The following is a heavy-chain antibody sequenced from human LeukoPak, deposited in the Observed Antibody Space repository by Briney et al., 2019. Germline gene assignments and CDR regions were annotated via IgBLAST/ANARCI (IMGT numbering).Heavy chain of an antibody. V-gene: IGHV3-23*01. Sequence: GGSLRLSCAASGFTFSSYGMSWVRQAPGKGLEWVSAISGSGGSTYYADSVKGRFTFSRDNAKNSLYLQMNSLRAEDTALYYCAKAGPIYDILTGYLDYWGQGTLVTVSS. CDR3: AKAGPIYDILTGYLDY. D-gene: IGHD3-9*01. CDR2: ISGSGGST. J-gene: IGHJ4*02. CDR1: GFTFSSYG.